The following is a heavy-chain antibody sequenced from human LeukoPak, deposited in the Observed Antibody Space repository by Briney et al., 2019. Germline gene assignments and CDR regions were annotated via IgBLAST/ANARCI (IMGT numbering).Heavy chain of an antibody. CDR2: IFYSGNT. V-gene: IGHV4-39*01. CDR1: GGSISSGDYY. J-gene: IGHJ4*02. Sequence: SETLSLTCTVTGGSISSGDYYWSWLRQPPGKGLEWIGKIFYSGNTYYSPSLQSRVTMSADTSKNQFSLRLSSVTAADTALYYCARLFDSWGQGIQVTVSS. CDR3: ARLFDS.